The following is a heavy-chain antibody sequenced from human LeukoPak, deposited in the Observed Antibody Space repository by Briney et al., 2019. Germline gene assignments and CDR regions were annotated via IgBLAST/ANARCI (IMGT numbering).Heavy chain of an antibody. Sequence: GGSLRLSCAASGFTFGTYSMNWVRQAPGKGLEWVSYISSSSNTKYYADSVKGRFTISRDNAKNSLYLQMSSLRDEDTAVYYCARTYHYDNSLYGMDVWGQGTTVTVSS. D-gene: IGHD3-22*01. V-gene: IGHV3-48*02. J-gene: IGHJ6*02. CDR1: GFTFGTYS. CDR2: ISSSSNTK. CDR3: ARTYHYDNSLYGMDV.